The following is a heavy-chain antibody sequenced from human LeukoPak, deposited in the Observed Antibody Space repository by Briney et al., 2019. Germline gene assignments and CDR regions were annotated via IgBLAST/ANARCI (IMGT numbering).Heavy chain of an antibody. CDR1: GYTFTSYG. D-gene: IGHD1-26*01. V-gene: IGHV1-18*01. CDR2: ISAYNGNT. J-gene: IGHJ6*03. Sequence: ASVKVSCKASGYTFTSYGISWVRQAPGQGLEWMGWISAYNGNTNYALKLQGRVTMTTDTSTSTAYMELRSLSSDDSAVYYCAKNRGAGSHYYYHMNVWGKGTTVTVSS. CDR3: AKNRGAGSHYYYHMNV.